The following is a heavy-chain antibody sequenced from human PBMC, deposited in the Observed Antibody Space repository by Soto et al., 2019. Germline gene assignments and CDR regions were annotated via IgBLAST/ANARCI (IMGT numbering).Heavy chain of an antibody. V-gene: IGHV3-15*01. D-gene: IGHD3-3*01. CDR3: TTDATIFGVVISWYYYYGMDV. Sequence: GGSLRLSCAASGFTFSNAWMSWVRQAPGKGLEWVGRIKSKTDGGTTDYAAPVKGRFTISRDDSKNTLYLQMNSLKTEDTAVYYCTTDATIFGVVISWYYYYGMDVWGQGTTVTVSS. J-gene: IGHJ6*02. CDR1: GFTFSNAW. CDR2: IKSKTDGGTT.